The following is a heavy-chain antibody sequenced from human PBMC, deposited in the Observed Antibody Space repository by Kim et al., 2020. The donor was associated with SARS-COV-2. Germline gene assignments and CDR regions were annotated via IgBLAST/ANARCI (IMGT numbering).Heavy chain of an antibody. Sequence: SETLSLTCTVSGGSISSSSYYWGWIRQPPGKGLEWIGSIYYSGSTYYNPSLKSRVTISVDTSKNQFSLKLSSVTAADTAVYYCARATYSSSWYRYYFDYWGQGTLVTVSS. J-gene: IGHJ4*02. V-gene: IGHV4-39*07. CDR1: GGSISSSSYY. CDR3: ARATYSSSWYRYYFDY. CDR2: IYYSGST. D-gene: IGHD6-13*01.